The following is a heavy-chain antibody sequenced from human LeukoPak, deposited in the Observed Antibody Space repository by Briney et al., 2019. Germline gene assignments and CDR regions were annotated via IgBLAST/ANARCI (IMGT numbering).Heavy chain of an antibody. J-gene: IGHJ4*02. CDR1: GFTFRSYA. CDR3: AKDMGDSGSYYLDY. CDR2: ISGSAGRT. V-gene: IGHV3-23*01. Sequence: GGSLRLSCAASGFTFRSYAMSWVRQAPGKGLEWVSAISGSAGRTYYADSVKGRFTISRDNSKNTLYLQMNSLRAEATAVYYCAKDMGDSGSYYLDYWGQGTLVTVSS. D-gene: IGHD1-26*01.